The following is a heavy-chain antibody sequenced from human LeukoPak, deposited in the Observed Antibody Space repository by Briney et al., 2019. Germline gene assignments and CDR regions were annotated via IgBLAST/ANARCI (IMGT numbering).Heavy chain of an antibody. J-gene: IGHJ3*02. V-gene: IGHV4-30-2*01. D-gene: IGHD1-1*01. CDR1: GGSISSGGYY. CDR3: ARGSRRHAFDI. Sequence: KTSETLSLTCTVSGGSISSGGYYWSWIRQPPGKGLEWIGYIYHSGSTYYNPSLKSRVTISVDRSKNQFSLKLSSVTAADTAVYYCARGSRRHAFDIWGQGTMVTVSS. CDR2: IYHSGST.